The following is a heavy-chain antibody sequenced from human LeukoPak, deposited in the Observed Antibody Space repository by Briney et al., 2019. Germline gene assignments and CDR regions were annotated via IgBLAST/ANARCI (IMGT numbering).Heavy chain of an antibody. V-gene: IGHV3-48*04. Sequence: GGSLRLSGAASGFTFSSYSMNWVRQAPGKGLEWVSYISSSSSTIYYADSVKGRFTISRDNAKNSLYLQMNSLRAEDTAVYYCYGDGYTRSSYYYYYMDVWGKGTTVTVSS. CDR1: GFTFSSYS. CDR2: ISSSSSTI. J-gene: IGHJ6*03. CDR3: YGDGYTRSSYYYYYMDV. D-gene: IGHD5-24*01.